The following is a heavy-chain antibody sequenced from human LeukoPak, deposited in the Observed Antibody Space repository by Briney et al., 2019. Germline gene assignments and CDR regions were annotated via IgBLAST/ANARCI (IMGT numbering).Heavy chain of an antibody. CDR1: GGTFSSYA. CDR2: IIPIFGTA. J-gene: IGHJ5*02. D-gene: IGHD3-22*01. CDR3: ARDANPYYYDSSGYTT. V-gene: IGHV1-69*05. Sequence: SVKVSCKASGGTFSSYAISWVRQAPGQGLEWMGGIIPIFGTANYAQKFQGRVTMTRNTSISTAYMELSSLRSEDTAVYYCARDANPYYYDSSGYTTWGQGTLVTVSS.